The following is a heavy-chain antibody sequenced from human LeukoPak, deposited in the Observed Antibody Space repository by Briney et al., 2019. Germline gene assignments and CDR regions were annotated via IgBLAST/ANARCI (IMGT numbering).Heavy chain of an antibody. CDR3: ARFSRYYYDTPFGY. D-gene: IGHD3-22*01. Sequence: PSETLSLTCTVSGGSISSSSYYWGWIRQPPGKGLEWIGSIYYSGSTYYNPSLKSRVTISVDTSKNQFSLKLSSVTAADTAVYYCARFSRYYYDTPFGYWGQGTLVTVSS. V-gene: IGHV4-39*07. CDR2: IYYSGST. CDR1: GGSISSSSYY. J-gene: IGHJ4*02.